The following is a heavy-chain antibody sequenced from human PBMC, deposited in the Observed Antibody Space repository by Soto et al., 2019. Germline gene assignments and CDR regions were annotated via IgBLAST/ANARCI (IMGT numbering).Heavy chain of an antibody. J-gene: IGHJ4*02. CDR2: IIPIFGTP. D-gene: IGHD2-21*02. Sequence: QVQLVQSGAEVKKPGSSVKVSCKASGGTFSDSSINWVRQAPGQGLEWMGGIIPIFGTPDYAQKFQGRVTITADKSTSTAYMQVSSLGSEDTAVYYCARDPDYGGNSGLGLVDYWGQGTLVTVSS. CDR3: ARDPDYGGNSGLGLVDY. CDR1: GGTFSDSS. V-gene: IGHV1-69*06.